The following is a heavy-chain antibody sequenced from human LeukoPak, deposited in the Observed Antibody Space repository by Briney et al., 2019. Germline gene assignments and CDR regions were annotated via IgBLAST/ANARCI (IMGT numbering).Heavy chain of an antibody. D-gene: IGHD2-15*01. J-gene: IGHJ5*02. CDR1: GGSISSSSYY. CDR2: IYYSGST. Sequence: SETLSLTCTVSGGSISSSSYYWGWIRQPPGKGLEWIGSIYYSGSTYYNPSLKSRVTISVDTSKNQFSLKLSSVTAADTAVYYCARLWDIVVVEENWFDPWGQGTLVTVSS. V-gene: IGHV4-39*01. CDR3: ARLWDIVVVEENWFDP.